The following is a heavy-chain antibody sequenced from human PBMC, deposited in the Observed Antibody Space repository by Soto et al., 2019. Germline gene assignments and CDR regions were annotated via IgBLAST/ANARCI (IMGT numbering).Heavy chain of an antibody. CDR1: GFTFSSYA. CDR2: ISGSGGST. V-gene: IGHV3-23*01. J-gene: IGHJ4*02. D-gene: IGHD6-13*01. Sequence: GGSLRLSCAASGFTFSSYAMSWVRQAPGKGLEWVSAISGSGGSTYYADSVKGRFTISRDNSKNTLYLQMNSLRAEDTDVYYCASRLGRADDPYFDYWGQGTLVTVSS. CDR3: ASRLGRADDPYFDY.